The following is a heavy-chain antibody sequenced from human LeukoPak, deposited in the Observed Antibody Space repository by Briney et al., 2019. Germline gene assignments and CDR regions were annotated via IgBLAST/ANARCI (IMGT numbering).Heavy chain of an antibody. CDR3: ARVKHYGDYVNYYYYYMDV. V-gene: IGHV1-69*06. D-gene: IGHD4-17*01. CDR1: GGTFSSYA. J-gene: IGHJ6*03. CDR2: IIPIFGTA. Sequence: ASVKVSCKASGGTFSSYAISWVRQAPGQGLEWMGGIIPIFGTANYAQKFQGRVTITADKSTGTAYMELSSLRSEDTAVYYCARVKHYGDYVNYYYYYMDVWGKGTTVTVSS.